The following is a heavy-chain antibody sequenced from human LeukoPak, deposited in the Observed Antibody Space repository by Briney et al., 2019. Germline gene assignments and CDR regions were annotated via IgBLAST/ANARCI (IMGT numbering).Heavy chain of an antibody. CDR2: INHSGST. V-gene: IGHV4-38-2*02. CDR3: ARGRVVRVDY. J-gene: IGHJ4*02. D-gene: IGHD3-3*01. Sequence: SETLSLTCTVSDYPISSGYYWSWIRQPPGKGLEWIGEINHSGSTNYNPSLKSRVTISVDTSKNQFSLKLSSVTAADTAVYYCARGRVVRVDYWGQGTLVTVSS. CDR1: DYPISSGYY.